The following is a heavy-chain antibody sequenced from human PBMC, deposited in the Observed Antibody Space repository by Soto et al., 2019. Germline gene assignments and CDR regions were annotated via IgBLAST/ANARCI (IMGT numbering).Heavy chain of an antibody. D-gene: IGHD6-13*01. CDR2: ITSTSSPI. J-gene: IGHJ3*02. CDR3: ARDTRSSHAFDI. V-gene: IGHV3-48*02. Sequence: PRLSCAASGFTFSAYSMNWVRQAPGKGLEWVSYITSTSSPIYYADSVKGRFTTSRDNAKNSLYLELNSLRDEDTAVYYCARDTRSSHAFDIWGPGTMVTVSS. CDR1: GFTFSAYS.